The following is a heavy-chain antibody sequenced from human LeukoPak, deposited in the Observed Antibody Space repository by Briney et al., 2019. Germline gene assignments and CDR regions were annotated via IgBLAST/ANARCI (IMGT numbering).Heavy chain of an antibody. D-gene: IGHD6-19*01. J-gene: IGHJ4*02. V-gene: IGHV5-51*01. Sequence: GESLKISCKSSGYTFTRYWIAWVRQMPGKGLEWMAIMNPGDADATYSPSFQGQVTVSVDKSVSTAYLQWSSLRAADTAIYYCARRPTSGQYYFDEWGQGTLVTVPS. CDR2: MNPGDADA. CDR3: ARRPTSGQYYFDE. CDR1: GYTFTRYW.